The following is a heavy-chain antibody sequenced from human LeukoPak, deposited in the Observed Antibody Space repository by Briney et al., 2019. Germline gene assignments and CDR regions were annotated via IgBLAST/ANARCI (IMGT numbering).Heavy chain of an antibody. V-gene: IGHV1-69*06. CDR1: GGTFSSYA. CDR2: IIPIFGTA. D-gene: IGHD4-17*01. J-gene: IGHJ6*04. Sequence: ASVKVSCKASGGTFSSYAISWVRQAPGQGLEWMGGIIPIFGTANYAQKFQGRVTITADKSTGTAYMERSSLRSEDTAVYYCARGWLGMTTVTTSGGGDYYYGMDVWGKGTTVTVSS. CDR3: ARGWLGMTTVTTSGGGDYYYGMDV.